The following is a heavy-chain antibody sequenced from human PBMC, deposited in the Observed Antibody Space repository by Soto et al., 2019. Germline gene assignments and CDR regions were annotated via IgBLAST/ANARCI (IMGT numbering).Heavy chain of an antibody. V-gene: IGHV4-39*01. J-gene: IGHJ6*03. CDR2: IYYSGST. CDR1: GGSISSSSYY. CDR3: ARQLSGYDYYYYYYYMDV. D-gene: IGHD5-12*01. Sequence: SETLSLTCTVSGGSISSSSYYWGWIRQPPGKGLEWIGSIYYSGSTYYNPSLKSRVTISVDTSKNQFSLKLSSVTAADTAVYNCARQLSGYDYYYYYYYMDVWGKGTTVTVSS.